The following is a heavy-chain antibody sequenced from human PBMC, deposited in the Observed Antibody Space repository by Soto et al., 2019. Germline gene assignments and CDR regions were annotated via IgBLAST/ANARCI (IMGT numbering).Heavy chain of an antibody. D-gene: IGHD6-13*01. J-gene: IGHJ6*02. CDR2: INAGNGNT. Sequence: ASVKVSCKASGYTFTSYAMHWVRQAPGQRLEWMGWINAGNGNTKYSQKFQGRVTITRDTSASTAYMELSSLRSEDTAVYYCATSSWLNYYYGMDVWGQGTTVTVSS. V-gene: IGHV1-3*01. CDR1: GYTFTSYA. CDR3: ATSSWLNYYYGMDV.